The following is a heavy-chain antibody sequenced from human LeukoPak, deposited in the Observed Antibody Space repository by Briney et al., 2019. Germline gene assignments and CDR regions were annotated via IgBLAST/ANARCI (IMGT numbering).Heavy chain of an antibody. CDR3: ARVVASTSIDS. D-gene: IGHD2-15*01. V-gene: IGHV4-38-2*02. CDR2: IFHTGDV. Sequence: SETLSLTCTVSGYSINSGYFWGWVRQPPGKGPEWIGSIFHTGDVYYNPSLRSRVTLSIDTSRNQVPLKVTSVTAADTALYYCARVVASTSIDSWGQGILVTVSS. J-gene: IGHJ4*02. CDR1: GYSINSGYF.